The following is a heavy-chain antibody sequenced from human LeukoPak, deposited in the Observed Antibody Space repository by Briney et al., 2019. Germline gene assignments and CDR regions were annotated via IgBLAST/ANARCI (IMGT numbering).Heavy chain of an antibody. CDR2: VSNSGST. V-gene: IGHV4-59*01. CDR3: ALAARRSASFDY. J-gene: IGHJ4*02. Sequence: PSETLSLTYTVSGGSISTYFCTWIRQPPGKGLEWIGYVSNSGSTNYNPSLKSRVTISVDTSKNQFSLKLNSLTPADTAVYYCALAARRSASFDYWGQGTLVTVPS. D-gene: IGHD6-6*01. CDR1: GGSISTYF.